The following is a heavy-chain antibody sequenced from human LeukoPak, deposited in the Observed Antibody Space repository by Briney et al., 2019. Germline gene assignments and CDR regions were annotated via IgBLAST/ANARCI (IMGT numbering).Heavy chain of an antibody. CDR2: ISGYNGNT. Sequence: GASVKVSCKASGYTFTSYGISWVRQAPGQGLEWMGWISGYNGNTNYAQRFQGRVTMTTDTSTTTAYMELRSLRSDDTAVYYCAKDPLSSTTSQNWLDPWGQGTLVIVSP. J-gene: IGHJ5*02. CDR3: AKDPLSSTTSQNWLDP. CDR1: GYTFTSYG. D-gene: IGHD2-2*01. V-gene: IGHV1-18*01.